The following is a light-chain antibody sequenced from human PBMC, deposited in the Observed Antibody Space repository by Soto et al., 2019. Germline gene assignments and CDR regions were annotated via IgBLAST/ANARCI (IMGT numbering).Light chain of an antibody. CDR2: GAS. CDR1: QGISIY. Sequence: EIVMTQSPATLSVSPGERATLSCRASQGISIYLAWYQQRPGQSPRLLIYGASTRATGFPARFSGSGSGTEFTLTISRLEPEDFAVYYCQQYGSAPFTFGGGTKVEIK. V-gene: IGKV3-15*01. CDR3: QQYGSAPFT. J-gene: IGKJ4*01.